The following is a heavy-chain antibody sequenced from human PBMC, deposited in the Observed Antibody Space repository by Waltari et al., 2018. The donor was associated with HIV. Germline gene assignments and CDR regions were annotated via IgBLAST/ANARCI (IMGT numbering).Heavy chain of an antibody. CDR2: ISGSGDYI. CDR1: GFTFINYG. D-gene: IGHD2-2*01. J-gene: IGHJ4*02. Sequence: EVQLVESGGGLVKPGGSLRLSCAASGFTFINYGMNWVRQAPGKGLEWCSSISGSGDYIFYADSLEGRFTISRDNAKNSFHLQMNSLRVEDTAVYYCARAWGSTSRNYYFDYWGQGTLVTVSS. V-gene: IGHV3-21*01. CDR3: ARAWGSTSRNYYFDY.